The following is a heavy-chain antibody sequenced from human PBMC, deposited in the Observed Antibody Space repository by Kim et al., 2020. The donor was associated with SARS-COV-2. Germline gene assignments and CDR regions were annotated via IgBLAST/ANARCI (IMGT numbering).Heavy chain of an antibody. CDR3: AKDFFAICSSTSCYSPDP. J-gene: IGHJ5*02. D-gene: IGHD2-2*02. Sequence: GGSLRLSCAASGFTFSSYAMSWVRQAPGKGLEWVSAISGSGGSTYYADSVKGRFTISRDNSKNTLYLQMNSLRAEDTAVYYCAKDFFAICSSTSCYSPDPWGQGTLVTVSS. V-gene: IGHV3-23*01. CDR2: ISGSGGST. CDR1: GFTFSSYA.